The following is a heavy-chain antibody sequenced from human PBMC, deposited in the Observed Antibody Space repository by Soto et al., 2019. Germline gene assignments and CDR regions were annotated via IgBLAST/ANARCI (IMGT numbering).Heavy chain of an antibody. V-gene: IGHV3-23*01. CDR3: AKEYNYGYWFFDY. CDR1: GFTFSSYA. Sequence: PGGSLRLSCAASGFTFSSYAMSWVRQAPGKGLEWVSAISGSGGSTYYADSVKGRFTISRDNSKNTLCLQMSSLRPEDTGVYYCAKEYNYGYWFFDYWGQGTLVTVSS. D-gene: IGHD5-18*01. CDR2: ISGSGGST. J-gene: IGHJ4*02.